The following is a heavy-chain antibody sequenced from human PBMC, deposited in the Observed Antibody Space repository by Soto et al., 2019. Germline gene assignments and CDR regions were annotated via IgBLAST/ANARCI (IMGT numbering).Heavy chain of an antibody. V-gene: IGHV4-34*01. CDR2: IHHRGNT. J-gene: IGHJ6*03. Sequence: QVQLQQWGAGLLKPSETLSITCAVYGGSFSDFHWSWIRQPPGKGLEWIGEIHHRGNTNYNPSLRSRVTMSVDTSQNQFSLKMTSVTAADTAVYYCARTHYSMDVWDKGTTFTVSS. CDR1: GGSFSDFH. CDR3: ARTHYSMDV.